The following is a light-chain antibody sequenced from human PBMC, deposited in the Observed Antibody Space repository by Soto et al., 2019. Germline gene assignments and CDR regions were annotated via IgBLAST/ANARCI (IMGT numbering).Light chain of an antibody. CDR1: RGDVGAYNL. V-gene: IGLV2-14*02. CDR2: AVT. J-gene: IGLJ1*01. Sequence: QSALPQPASVSGSPGQSITISCTGTRGDVGAYNLVSWYQQHPGKAPTLMIYAVTNRPSGISNRFSGSKSGNTASLTISGVQAEDEADYYCNSYTTSSTLVFGTGTKLTVL. CDR3: NSYTTSSTLV.